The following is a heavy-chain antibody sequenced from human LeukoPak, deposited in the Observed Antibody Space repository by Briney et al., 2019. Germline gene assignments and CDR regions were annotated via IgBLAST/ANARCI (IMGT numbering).Heavy chain of an antibody. J-gene: IGHJ5*02. V-gene: IGHV4-38-2*02. D-gene: IGHD5-24*01. Sequence: PSETLSLTCKVSGYPIGLDYYWVWIRQAPGRGLQWIGGFHRGRIQYNSALKSRVTISIDSSKDRFSLRMRPVTAADTAFYFCARAPSSYESGNGYPNLGWLDPWGQGALVTVSS. CDR2: FHRGRI. CDR1: GYPIGLDYY. CDR3: ARAPSSYESGNGYPNLGWLDP.